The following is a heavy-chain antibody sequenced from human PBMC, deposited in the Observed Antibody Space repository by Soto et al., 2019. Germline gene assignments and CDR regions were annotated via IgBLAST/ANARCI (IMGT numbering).Heavy chain of an antibody. D-gene: IGHD2-21*02. CDR1: GFSVSSTF. CDR2: IHSGGNT. V-gene: IGHV3-66*01. CDR3: ARALVTTPPRTFDY. Sequence: EVQLVESGGGLVQPGGSLRLSCAVSGFSVSSTFMNWVRQATGKGLEWVAVIHSGGNTFYGDSVKGRFTISRDSSKNXXXXXXXXXXGEDTAVYFCARALVTTPPRTFDYWGQGTLVTVSS. J-gene: IGHJ4*02.